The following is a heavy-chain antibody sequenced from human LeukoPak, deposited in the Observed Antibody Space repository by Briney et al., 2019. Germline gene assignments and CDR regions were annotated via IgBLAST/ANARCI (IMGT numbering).Heavy chain of an antibody. Sequence: ASVKVSCKASGYTFTSYDIHWVRQATGQGLEWMGWMNPNSGNTGCAQKFQGRVAMTRNTSISTAYMELSSLRSEDTAVYYFARGIAARPIDYWGQGTLVTVSS. CDR2: MNPNSGNT. V-gene: IGHV1-8*01. CDR3: ARGIAARPIDY. D-gene: IGHD6-6*01. J-gene: IGHJ4*02. CDR1: GYTFTSYD.